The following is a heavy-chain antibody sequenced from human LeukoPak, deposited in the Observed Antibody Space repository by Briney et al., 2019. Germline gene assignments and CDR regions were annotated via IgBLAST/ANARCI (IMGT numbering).Heavy chain of an antibody. CDR3: GRKYIDTWFGENWFDP. Sequence: GASVKVSCKASGYTFTSYGISWVRQAPGQGLEWMGWISAYNGNTNYAQKLQGRVTMTTDTSTSKAYMEPRSLRSGDAAVYYCGRKYIDTWFGENWFDPWGQGTLVTVSS. J-gene: IGHJ5*02. D-gene: IGHD3-10*01. CDR2: ISAYNGNT. V-gene: IGHV1-18*01. CDR1: GYTFTSYG.